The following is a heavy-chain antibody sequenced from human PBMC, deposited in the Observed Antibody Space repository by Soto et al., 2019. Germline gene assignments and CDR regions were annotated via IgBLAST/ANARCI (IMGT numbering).Heavy chain of an antibody. Sequence: SETLSLTCTVSGGSISSYYWSWIRQPPGKGLGWIGYIYYSGSTNYNPSLKSRVTISVDTSKNQFSLKLSSVTAADTAVYYCARARHFFYYLGVTYYHNPIDVSGQGTSVTVSS. V-gene: IGHV4-59*01. CDR2: IYYSGST. CDR3: ARARHFFYYLGVTYYHNPIDV. D-gene: IGHD1-26*01. CDR1: GGSISSYY. J-gene: IGHJ6*02.